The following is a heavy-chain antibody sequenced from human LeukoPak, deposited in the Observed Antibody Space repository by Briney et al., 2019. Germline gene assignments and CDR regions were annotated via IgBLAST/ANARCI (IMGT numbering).Heavy chain of an antibody. CDR1: GGSISSNGYY. J-gene: IGHJ4*02. D-gene: IGHD2-21*01. CDR2: FYYTGST. V-gene: IGHV4-39*02. CDR3: ARDHIPIRPFDY. Sequence: SETLSLTCTVSGGSISSNGYYWGWIRQPPGKGLEWIGSFYYTGSTFYSPSLKSRVTISVDTSKNQFSLKLSSVTAADTAVYYCARDHIPIRPFDYWGQGTLVTVSS.